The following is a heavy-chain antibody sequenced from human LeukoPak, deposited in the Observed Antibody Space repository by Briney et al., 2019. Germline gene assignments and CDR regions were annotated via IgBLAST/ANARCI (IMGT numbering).Heavy chain of an antibody. Sequence: GESLKISCKGSGYSFTSYWIGWVRQMPGKGLEWMGIIYPGDSDTRYSPSFQGQVTISADKSINTAYLQWSSLKASDTAMYYCAKLRGYPDDAFDIWGQGTMVTVSS. CDR1: GYSFTSYW. D-gene: IGHD4-23*01. CDR2: IYPGDSDT. V-gene: IGHV5-51*01. CDR3: AKLRGYPDDAFDI. J-gene: IGHJ3*02.